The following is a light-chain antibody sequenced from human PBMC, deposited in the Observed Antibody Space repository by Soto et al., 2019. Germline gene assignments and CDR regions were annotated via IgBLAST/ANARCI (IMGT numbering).Light chain of an antibody. CDR2: DAS. Sequence: EIVMTQSPATLSVSPGEGATLSCKASQNVYNNLAWYQQRPGQPPRLPIYDASTRATGISARFSGSGYGTEFTLTISSLQSEDFAVYFCQQCRNWPLTFGGGTKVDIK. CDR1: QNVYNN. CDR3: QQCRNWPLT. V-gene: IGKV3-15*01. J-gene: IGKJ4*01.